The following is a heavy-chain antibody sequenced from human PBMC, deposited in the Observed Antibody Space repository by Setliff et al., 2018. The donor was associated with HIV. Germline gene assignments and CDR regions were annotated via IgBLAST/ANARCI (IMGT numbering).Heavy chain of an antibody. CDR2: IYYSGST. CDR3: ARGGYYDSSGYYPFQH. V-gene: IGHV4-59*11. J-gene: IGHJ1*01. CDR1: GGSISSHY. Sequence: SETLSLTCTVSGGSISSHYWSWIRQPPGKGVEWIGYIYYSGSTNYNPSLKSRGTISVDTSKNQLSLKLSSVTAADTAVYYCARGGYYDSSGYYPFQHWGQGTLVTVSS. D-gene: IGHD3-22*01.